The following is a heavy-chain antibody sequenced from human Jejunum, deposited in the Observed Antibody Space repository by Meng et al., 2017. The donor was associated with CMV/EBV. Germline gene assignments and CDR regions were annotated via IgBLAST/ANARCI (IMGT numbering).Heavy chain of an antibody. CDR3: ARANFGFDN. J-gene: IGHJ4*02. CDR2: ITGHGNNI. D-gene: IGHD3-10*01. CDR1: GFPFSDYY. Sequence: RPSCTTSGFPFSDYYRSWSRQAPGKGLEWLSYITGHGNNIQYADSVKGRFTISRDNANNALYLQMNTLGAEDTAIYYCARANFGFDNWGRGTLVTVSS. V-gene: IGHV3-11*01.